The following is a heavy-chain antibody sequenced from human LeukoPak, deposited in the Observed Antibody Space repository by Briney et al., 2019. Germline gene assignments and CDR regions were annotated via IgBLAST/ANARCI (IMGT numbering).Heavy chain of an antibody. CDR2: ISAYNGNT. J-gene: IGHJ5*02. CDR3: ARDIIDIVVVPAADGPYNWFDP. V-gene: IGHV1-18*01. CDR1: GYTFTSHG. D-gene: IGHD2-2*01. Sequence: ASVKVSCKASGYTFTSHGISWVRQAPGQGLEWMGWISAYNGNTNYAQKLQGRVTMTTDTSTSTAYMELRSLRSDDTAVYYCARDIIDIVVVPAADGPYNWFDPWGQGTLVTVSS.